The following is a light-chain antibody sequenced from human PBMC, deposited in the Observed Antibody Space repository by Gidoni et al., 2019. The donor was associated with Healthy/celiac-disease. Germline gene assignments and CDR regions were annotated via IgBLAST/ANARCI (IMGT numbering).Light chain of an antibody. Sequence: DIQLTQSPSFLSASVGDRVTITCRASQGISSYLAWYQQKPGKAPKLLIYAASTLQSGVPSRFSGSVSGTEFTLTISSLQPEDFATYYCQQLNSYPPGFTFXPXTKVDIK. V-gene: IGKV1-9*01. J-gene: IGKJ3*01. CDR1: QGISSY. CDR2: AAS. CDR3: QQLNSYPPGFT.